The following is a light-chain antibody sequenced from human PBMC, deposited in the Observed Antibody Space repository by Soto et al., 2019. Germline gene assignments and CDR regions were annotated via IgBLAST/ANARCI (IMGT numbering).Light chain of an antibody. V-gene: IGKV3-11*01. CDR2: GAS. CDR3: QQRSSWPIT. J-gene: IGKJ5*01. Sequence: EIVMTQSPATLSVSPGERATLSCRASQSVSSNLAWYQQKSGQAPRLLISGASSRATGIPDRFSGSGSGTDFTLTISSLEPEDFAVYYCQQRSSWPITFGQGTRLEIK. CDR1: QSVSSN.